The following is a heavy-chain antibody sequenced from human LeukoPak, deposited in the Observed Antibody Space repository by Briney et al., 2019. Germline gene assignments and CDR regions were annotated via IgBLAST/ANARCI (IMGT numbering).Heavy chain of an antibody. CDR3: ARGSSNIAARNNWFDP. D-gene: IGHD6-6*01. J-gene: IGHJ5*02. Sequence: GGSLRLSCAASGFTFSSYSTNWVRQAPGKGLEWVSSISTSSVYIYYADSVKGRFTISRDNAKNSLYLQMNSLRAEDTAVYYCARGSSNIAARNNWFDPWGQGTLVTVSS. CDR1: GFTFSSYS. CDR2: ISTSSVYI. V-gene: IGHV3-21*01.